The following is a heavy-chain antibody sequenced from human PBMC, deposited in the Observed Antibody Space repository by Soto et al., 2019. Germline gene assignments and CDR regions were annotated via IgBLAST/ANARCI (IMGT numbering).Heavy chain of an antibody. D-gene: IGHD2-2*01. J-gene: IGHJ6*03. Sequence: WETLSLTCIVSGGSISSSSYSWAWIRQPPGKGLECIGTIYYGVNTYYNPSLKSRVTISVDTSKNQFSLELSSVTAADTAGYSCARHPGYCSGTTCYGYYPMDVWCQGPTVX. CDR2: IYYGVNT. V-gene: IGHV4-39*01. CDR3: ARHPGYCSGTTCYGYYPMDV. CDR1: GGSISSSSYS.